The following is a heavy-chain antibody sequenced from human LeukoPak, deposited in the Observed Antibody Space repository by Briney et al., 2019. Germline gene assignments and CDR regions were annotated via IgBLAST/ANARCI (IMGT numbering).Heavy chain of an antibody. J-gene: IGHJ4*02. CDR2: IIPIFGTA. CDR3: ARDSPGIAALYY. CDR1: GGTFSIYA. D-gene: IGHD6-13*01. V-gene: IGHV1-69*13. Sequence: ASVTVSFTASGGTFSIYAISWVRQAPGQGLEWMGGIIPIFGTANYAQKFQGRVTITADESTSTAYMELSSLRSEDTAVYYCARDSPGIAALYYWGQGTLVTVSS.